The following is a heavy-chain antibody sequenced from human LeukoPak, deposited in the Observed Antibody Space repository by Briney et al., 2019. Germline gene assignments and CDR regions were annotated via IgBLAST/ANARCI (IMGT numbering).Heavy chain of an antibody. J-gene: IGHJ3*02. Sequence: PGGSLRLSCAASGFTFSSYAMSWVRQAPGKGLEWVSAISGSGGSTYYADSVKGRFTISRDNTKNTLYVQMSSLRAEDTAVYYCVKCSGGSCYKPIDIWGQGTMVTVSS. CDR1: GFTFSSYA. CDR3: VKCSGGSCYKPIDI. V-gene: IGHV3-23*01. D-gene: IGHD2-15*01. CDR2: ISGSGGST.